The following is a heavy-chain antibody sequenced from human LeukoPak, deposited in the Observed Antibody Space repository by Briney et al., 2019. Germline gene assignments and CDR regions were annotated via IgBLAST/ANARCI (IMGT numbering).Heavy chain of an antibody. J-gene: IGHJ4*02. V-gene: IGHV3-30*02. CDR3: AIGRQQLTDY. CDR2: IRYDGSNK. CDR1: GFTFSSYW. Sequence: GGSLRLSCAASGFTFSSYWMSWVRQAPGKGLEWVAFIRYDGSNKYYADSVKGRFTISRDNSKNTLYLQMNSLRAEDTAVYYCAIGRQQLTDYWGQGTLVTVSS. D-gene: IGHD6-13*01.